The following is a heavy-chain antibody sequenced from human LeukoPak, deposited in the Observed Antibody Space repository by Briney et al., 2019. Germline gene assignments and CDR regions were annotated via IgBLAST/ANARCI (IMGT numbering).Heavy chain of an antibody. D-gene: IGHD5-18*01. CDR3: GREPSGNNYGYVDY. CDR1: GFTFSSYG. Sequence: GGSLRLSCAASGFTFSSYGMHWVRQAPGKGLEWVAVISSGGDNKYYADSVKGRFSISRDNPKNTLYLQMNSLSAEDAAVFYCGREPSGNNYGYVDYWGQGTQVTVSS. CDR2: ISSGGDNK. V-gene: IGHV3-30*03. J-gene: IGHJ4*02.